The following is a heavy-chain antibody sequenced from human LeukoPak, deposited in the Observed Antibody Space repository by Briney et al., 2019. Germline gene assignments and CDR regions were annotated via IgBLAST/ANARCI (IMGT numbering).Heavy chain of an antibody. CDR3: ARGATGAEPF. CDR1: GYTFTSYG. D-gene: IGHD1-14*01. CDR2: ISAYDGNT. V-gene: IGHV1-18*01. J-gene: IGHJ4*02. Sequence: GASVKVSCKASGYTFTSYGITWLRQAPGQGFEWMGWISAYDGNTNYAQKFQGRVTMTTDTSTSTSYMELRSLRSDDTAVYYCARGATGAEPFWGQGTLVTVSS.